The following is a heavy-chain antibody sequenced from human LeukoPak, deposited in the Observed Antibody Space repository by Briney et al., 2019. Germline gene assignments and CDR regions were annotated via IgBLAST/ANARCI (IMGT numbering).Heavy chain of an antibody. CDR2: ISSSGRII. CDR1: GLTFSDYY. Sequence: GGSLRLSCAASGLTFSDYYMSWIRQAPGKELEWVSYISSSGRIIYYADSVKGRFTISRDNAKNSLFLQMNSLRAEDTAVYYCASVHYYGMEVWGQGTTVTVSS. CDR3: ASVHYYGMEV. J-gene: IGHJ6*02. V-gene: IGHV3-11*01. D-gene: IGHD2-8*01.